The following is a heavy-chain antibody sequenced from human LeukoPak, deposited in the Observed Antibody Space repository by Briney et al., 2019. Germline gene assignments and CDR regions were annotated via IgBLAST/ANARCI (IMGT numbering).Heavy chain of an antibody. Sequence: GSLRLSCAASGFTFSSYSMNWVRQPPGKGLELIGTIYYSGSTYYNPSLKSRVTISADTSKNQFSLKLSSVTAADTAVYYCARRHYYDSSGYYWGQGTLVTVSS. CDR2: IYYSGST. CDR3: ARRHYYDSSGYY. D-gene: IGHD3-22*01. J-gene: IGHJ4*02. CDR1: GFTFSSYSMN. V-gene: IGHV4-59*04.